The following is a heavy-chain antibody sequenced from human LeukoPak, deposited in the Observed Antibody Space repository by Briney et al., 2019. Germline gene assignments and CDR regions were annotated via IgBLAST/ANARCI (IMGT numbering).Heavy chain of an antibody. D-gene: IGHD5-24*01. CDR1: GGSISSSSYY. Sequence: SETLSLTCTVSGGSISSSSYYWGWIRQPPGKGLEWIGSIYYSGSTYYNPSLKSRVTISVDTSENQFSLKLSSVTAADTAVYYYARLKRDYYYYMDVWGKGTTVTVSS. J-gene: IGHJ6*03. CDR3: ARLKRDYYYYMDV. CDR2: IYYSGST. V-gene: IGHV4-39*01.